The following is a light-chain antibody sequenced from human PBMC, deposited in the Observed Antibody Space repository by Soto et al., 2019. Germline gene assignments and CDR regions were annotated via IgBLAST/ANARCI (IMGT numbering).Light chain of an antibody. Sequence: DIQMTQSPSSLSASVGDRVTINCRASQGINNYLAWYQQKPGKVPKLLIYAASTLESGVPSRFSGSGSRTEFTLTISSLQPDDFATYYCQQYNSYSRTFGQGTKVDIK. CDR2: AAS. V-gene: IGKV1-5*01. CDR1: QGINNY. CDR3: QQYNSYSRT. J-gene: IGKJ1*01.